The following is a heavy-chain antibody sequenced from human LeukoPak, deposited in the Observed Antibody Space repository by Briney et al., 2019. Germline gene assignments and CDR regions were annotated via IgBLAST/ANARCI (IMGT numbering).Heavy chain of an antibody. CDR2: INPSGGST. Sequence: GGSLRLSCAASGFTFTSYYMHWVRQAPGQGLEWMGIINPSGGSTSYAQKFQGRVTMTRDMSTSTVYMELSSLRSEDTAVYYCARDQGTTVKFDYWGQGTLVTVSS. CDR3: ARDQGTTVKFDY. J-gene: IGHJ4*02. D-gene: IGHD4-17*01. V-gene: IGHV1-46*01. CDR1: GFTFTSYY.